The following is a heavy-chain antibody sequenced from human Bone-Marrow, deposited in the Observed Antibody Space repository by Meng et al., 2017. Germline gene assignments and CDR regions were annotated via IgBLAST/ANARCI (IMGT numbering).Heavy chain of an antibody. J-gene: IGHJ5*02. CDR2: IYHSGST. V-gene: IGHV4-30-2*01. CDR1: GCAISSGGYS. D-gene: IGHD2-21*02. Sequence: QLQLQESGSGLVKPSQTLSLTGAVSGCAISSGGYSWSWIRQPPGKGLEWIGYIYHSGSTYYNPSLKSRVTISVDRSKNQFSLKLSSVTAADTAVYYCARGYCGGDCYIPFDNWFDPWGQGTLVTVSS. CDR3: ARGYCGGDCYIPFDNWFDP.